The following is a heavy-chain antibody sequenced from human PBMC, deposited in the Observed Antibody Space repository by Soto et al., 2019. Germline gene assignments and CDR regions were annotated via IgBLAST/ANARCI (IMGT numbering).Heavy chain of an antibody. CDR3: ARDRQRRGGSFDY. D-gene: IGHD2-15*01. Sequence: QVQLVESGGGVVQPGRSLRLSCAASGFTFSSYGMHWVRQAPGKGLEWVAVIWYDGSNKYYADSVKGRFTISRDNSKNTRYLQMNSLRAKDTAVYYCARDRQRRGGSFDYWGQGTLVTVSS. CDR1: GFTFSSYG. V-gene: IGHV3-33*01. J-gene: IGHJ4*02. CDR2: IWYDGSNK.